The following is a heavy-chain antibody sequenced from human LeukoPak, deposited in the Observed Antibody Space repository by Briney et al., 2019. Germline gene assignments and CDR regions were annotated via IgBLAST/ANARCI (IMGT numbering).Heavy chain of an antibody. J-gene: IGHJ5*02. V-gene: IGHV4-4*09. Sequence: SETLSLTCTGSGGSISSYYWSWIRQPPGKGLEWIGYIYTSGSTNYNPSLKSRVTISVDTSKNQFSLKLSSVTAADTAVYYCARAYCSGGSCYPKQNWFDPWGQGTLVTVSS. CDR3: ARAYCSGGSCYPKQNWFDP. D-gene: IGHD2-15*01. CDR1: GGSISSYY. CDR2: IYTSGST.